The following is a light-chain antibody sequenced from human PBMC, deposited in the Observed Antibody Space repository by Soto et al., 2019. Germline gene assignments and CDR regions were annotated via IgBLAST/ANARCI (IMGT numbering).Light chain of an antibody. J-gene: IGKJ1*01. CDR1: QSISSW. V-gene: IGKV1-5*03. CDR3: QQYNSYPWT. CDR2: KAS. Sequence: DIQMTQSPSTLSASVGDGVTITCRASQSISSWLAWYQQKPGKAPKLLIYKASSLESGDPSRFSGSGSGTEFTLTISSLQPDDFATYYCQQYNSYPWTFGQGTKMEIK.